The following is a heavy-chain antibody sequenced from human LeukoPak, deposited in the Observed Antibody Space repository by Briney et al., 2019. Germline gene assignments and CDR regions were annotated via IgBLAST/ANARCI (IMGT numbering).Heavy chain of an antibody. V-gene: IGHV4-39*02. D-gene: IGHD2-15*01. CDR1: GGSISYSSYY. J-gene: IGHJ4*02. Sequence: SETLSLTCTVSGGSISYSSYYWGWIRQPPGKGLEWIGSIYYTGSSYYNPSLKSRVTISVDTSKNQFSLKLRSVTAADTAVYYCARDCSGGSCFSGPFVYWGQGTLVTASS. CDR2: IYYTGSS. CDR3: ARDCSGGSCFSGPFVY.